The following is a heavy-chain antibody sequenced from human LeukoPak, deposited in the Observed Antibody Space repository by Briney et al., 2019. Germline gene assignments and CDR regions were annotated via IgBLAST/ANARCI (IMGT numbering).Heavy chain of an antibody. V-gene: IGHV4-39*07. CDR3: ARGIVLLWFGDLPEGAFDI. D-gene: IGHD3-10*01. CDR2: VYYSGST. Sequence: SETLSLTCTVSGGSISSSSYYWGWIRQPPGKGLEWIGSVYYSGSTYYNPSLKSRVTISVDTSKNQFSLKLSSVTAADTAVYYCARGIVLLWFGDLPEGAFDIWGQGTMVTVSS. J-gene: IGHJ3*02. CDR1: GGSISSSSYY.